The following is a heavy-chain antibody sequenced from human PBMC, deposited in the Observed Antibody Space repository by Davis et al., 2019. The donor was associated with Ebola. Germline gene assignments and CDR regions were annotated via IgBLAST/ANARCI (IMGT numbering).Heavy chain of an antibody. CDR2: LNPSPGTT. CDR1: GYTFTSYQ. D-gene: IGHD3-3*01. CDR3: AREQYYDFWNRMRRWFDP. V-gene: IGHV1-46*01. Sequence: ASVKVSCKASGYTFTSYQIHWVRQAPAQGLEWVGVLNPSPGTTSYAQKFQGRVTITADESTSTAYMELSSLRSEDTAVYYCAREQYYDFWNRMRRWFDPWGQGTLVTVSS. J-gene: IGHJ5*02.